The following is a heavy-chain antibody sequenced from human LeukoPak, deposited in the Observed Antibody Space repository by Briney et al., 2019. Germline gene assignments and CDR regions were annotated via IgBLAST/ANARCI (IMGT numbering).Heavy chain of an antibody. J-gene: IGHJ5*02. CDR2: IIPIFGTA. CDR1: GGTFSSYA. CDR3: ARSYCSGGSCYWNIGWFDP. V-gene: IGHV1-69*05. Sequence: SVKVSCKASGGTFSSYAISWVRQAPGQGLEWMGGIIPIFGTANYAQKFQGRVTITTDESTSTAYMELSSLRSEDTAVYYCARSYCSGGSCYWNIGWFDPWGQGTLVTVSS. D-gene: IGHD2-15*01.